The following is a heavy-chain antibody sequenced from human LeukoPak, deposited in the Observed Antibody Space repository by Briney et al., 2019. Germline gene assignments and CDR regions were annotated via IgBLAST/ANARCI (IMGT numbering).Heavy chain of an antibody. V-gene: IGHV3-21*01. CDR3: GRIWSGCSHENSSDS. J-gene: IGHJ4*02. Sequence: GGSLRLSCAASGFTFSSSSMDWVPQATGKGLEWVCAISGSGGNSYYADSVKGRFTISRDNAKDSLYLQMTSLRAEDTAVYNGGRIWSGCSHENSSDSSGQGALVTVSS. CDR2: ISGSGGNS. D-gene: IGHD5-18*01. CDR1: GFTFSSSS.